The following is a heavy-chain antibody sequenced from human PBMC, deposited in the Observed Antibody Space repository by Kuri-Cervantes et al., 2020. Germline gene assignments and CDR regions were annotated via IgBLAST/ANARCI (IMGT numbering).Heavy chain of an antibody. CDR2: INPNSGGT. V-gene: IGHV1-2*04. Sequence: ASVKVSCKASGYTFTGYYMHWVRQAPGQGLEWMGWINPNSGGTNYAQKFQGWVTMTRDTSISTAYMELSRLRSDDTAVCYCARVVAATDNWFDPWGQGTLVTVSS. J-gene: IGHJ5*02. CDR1: GYTFTGYY. D-gene: IGHD2-15*01. CDR3: ARVVAATDNWFDP.